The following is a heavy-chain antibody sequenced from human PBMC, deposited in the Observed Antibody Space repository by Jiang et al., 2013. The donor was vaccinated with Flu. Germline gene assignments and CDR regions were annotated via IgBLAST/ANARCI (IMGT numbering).Heavy chain of an antibody. CDR1: FTFNTHA. J-gene: IGHJ6*02. V-gene: IGHV3-30-3*01. CDR3: AREYYDFWTGPVPYYYGLDV. CDR2: ISHDGTEI. D-gene: IGHD3-3*01. Sequence: FTFNTHAMHWVRQAPGKGLEGVALISHDGTEIYYADSVRGRFTISRDNSKNILSLQMNSLRGDDTAVYYCAREYYDFWTGPVPYYYGLDVWGQGTTVTVSS.